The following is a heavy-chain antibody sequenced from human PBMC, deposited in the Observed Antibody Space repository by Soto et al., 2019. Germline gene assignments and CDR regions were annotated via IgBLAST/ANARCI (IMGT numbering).Heavy chain of an antibody. CDR3: ARLFDFAILPPGYGFDV. D-gene: IGHD3-3*01. Sequence: QLQVVQSGAELKKPGSSVKVSCKAAEHTFNNFGVAWVRQAPGQGLECMGGVSPLSGTPKIAQIFQGRVTITADTSANTVYMELDRLTSEDTAVYYCARLFDFAILPPGYGFDVWGQGATVTVTS. CDR2: VSPLSGTP. J-gene: IGHJ6*02. CDR1: EHTFNNFG. V-gene: IGHV1-69*06.